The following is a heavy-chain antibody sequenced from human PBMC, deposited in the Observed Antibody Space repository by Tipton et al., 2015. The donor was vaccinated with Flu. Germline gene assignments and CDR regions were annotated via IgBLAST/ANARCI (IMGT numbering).Heavy chain of an antibody. Sequence: TLSLTCTVSGGSISSSNYYWGWIRQPPGKGLEWIGSIYYSGSTYYNPSLKSRVTVSVDTLKNQFSLNLNSVTAAGTAVYYCAGHSDGPDGSGWPNWFDPWGRGTLVTVSS. CDR1: GGSISSSNYY. CDR3: AGHSDGPDGSGWPNWFDP. D-gene: IGHD6-19*01. CDR2: IYYSGST. V-gene: IGHV4-39*01. J-gene: IGHJ5*02.